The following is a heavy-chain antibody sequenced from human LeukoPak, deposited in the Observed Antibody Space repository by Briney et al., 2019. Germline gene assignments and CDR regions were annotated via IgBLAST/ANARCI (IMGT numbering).Heavy chain of an antibody. D-gene: IGHD6-13*01. V-gene: IGHV3-23*01. CDR2: ISGSGGST. CDR3: ARVISSSWYNFDY. CDR1: GFTFSSYV. Sequence: GGSLRLPCAASGFTFSSYVMSSVRPAPGKGLEWVSAISGSGGSTYYADSVKGRFTISRDNSKNTLYLQMNSLRAEDTAVYYCARVISSSWYNFDYWGQGTLVTVSS. J-gene: IGHJ4*02.